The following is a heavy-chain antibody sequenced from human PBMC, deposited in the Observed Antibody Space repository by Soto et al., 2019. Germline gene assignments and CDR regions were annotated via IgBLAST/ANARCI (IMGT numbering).Heavy chain of an antibody. V-gene: IGHV1-18*01. CDR2: LSPYSGNT. D-gene: IGHD5-18*01. CDR1: GYIFVNYG. CDR3: AMVDTYVTPTPQDV. Sequence: QVQLVQSGDEVRKPGSSVKVSCKASGYIFVNYGIAWVRQAPGQGREWMGWLSPYSGNTNYASKVQGRLTMTTDTATSTAYMDLGSLTSDDTDVYDCAMVDTYVTPTPQDVWGQGTTVTVSS. J-gene: IGHJ6*02.